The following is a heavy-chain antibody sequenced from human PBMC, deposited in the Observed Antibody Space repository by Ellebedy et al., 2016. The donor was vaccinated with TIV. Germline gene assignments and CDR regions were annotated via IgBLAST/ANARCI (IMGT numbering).Heavy chain of an antibody. Sequence: MPSETLSLTCTVSGGSISSYYWSWIRQPPGKGLEWIGYIYYSGSTNYNPSLKSRVTVSVDTSKNQFSLKLSSVTAADTAVYYCATSDYGDYGPHWGQGTLVTVSS. CDR1: GGSISSYY. CDR2: IYYSGST. D-gene: IGHD4-17*01. J-gene: IGHJ4*02. CDR3: ATSDYGDYGPH. V-gene: IGHV4-59*12.